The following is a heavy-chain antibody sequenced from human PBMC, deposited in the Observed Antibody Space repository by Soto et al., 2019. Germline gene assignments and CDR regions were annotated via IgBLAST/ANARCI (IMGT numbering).Heavy chain of an antibody. V-gene: IGHV3-23*01. J-gene: IGHJ4*02. Sequence: GGSLRLSCVASVCTFSSYSMSCGRQAPGKGLEWVSGFRAGGDDGTTYYADSVKGRFTISRDNSKNTLFLQMNSLRAEDTAIYYCAKKVQSGSGGQHFDYFGQGNLVTVSS. CDR3: AKKVQSGSGGQHFDY. D-gene: IGHD3-10*01. CDR1: VCTFSSYS. CDR2: FRAGGDDGTT.